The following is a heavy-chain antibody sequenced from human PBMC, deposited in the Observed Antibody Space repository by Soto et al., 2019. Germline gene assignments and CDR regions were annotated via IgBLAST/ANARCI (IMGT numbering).Heavy chain of an antibody. CDR2: IAISGITT. V-gene: IGHV3-23*01. D-gene: IGHD6-19*01. J-gene: IGHJ4*02. CDR3: AKRFAPSGSGWDS. Sequence: DVQLLESGGALVQPGESLRLSCAASGFPFSSYATTWVRQAPGKGLEWVSTIAISGITTFYADSVRGRFTISRDNPGNTLYLQMNNLGVEDTGIYYCAKRFAPSGSGWDSWGQGTLVTVSS. CDR1: GFPFSSYA.